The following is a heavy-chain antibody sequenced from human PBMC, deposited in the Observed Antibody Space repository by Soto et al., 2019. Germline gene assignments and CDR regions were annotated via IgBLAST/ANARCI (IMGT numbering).Heavy chain of an antibody. CDR1: GDTSNNYV. CDR3: ARSLSYYDFWSGYYPNGMDL. CDR2: IVPTFASA. D-gene: IGHD3-3*01. Sequence: QVPLEQSGTEVKKPGSSVKVSCKASGDTSNNYVVSWVRQAPGQGLEWMGGIVPTFASANYAQKFQGRVSITADESTSTVYMELNRLMSEDTAVYYCARSLSYYDFWSGYYPNGMDLWGQGTTVTVSS. V-gene: IGHV1-69*01. J-gene: IGHJ6*02.